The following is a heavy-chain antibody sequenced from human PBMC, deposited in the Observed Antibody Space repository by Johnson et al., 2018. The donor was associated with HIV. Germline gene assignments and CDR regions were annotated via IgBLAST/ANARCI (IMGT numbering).Heavy chain of an antibody. V-gene: IGHV3-NL1*01. Sequence: QVQLVESGGGVVQPGRSLRLSCAASGFTFSSFGMHWVRQAPGKGLVWVSRVNWQGGTPGFADSVKGRFTISRDNAKNSLYLQMNGLRAEDTAVYYCARVRRSGTYYVDAFDIWGQGTMVTVSS. D-gene: IGHD1-26*01. J-gene: IGHJ3*02. CDR3: ARVRRSGTYYVDAFDI. CDR1: GFTFSSFG. CDR2: VNWQGGTP.